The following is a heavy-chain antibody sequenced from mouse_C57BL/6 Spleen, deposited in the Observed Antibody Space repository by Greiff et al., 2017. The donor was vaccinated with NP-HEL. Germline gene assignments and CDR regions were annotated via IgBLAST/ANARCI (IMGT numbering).Heavy chain of an antibody. CDR2: INPSNGGT. D-gene: IGHD1-1*01. CDR3: AREGIGYYGSSYAMDY. CDR1: GYTFTSYW. V-gene: IGHV1-53*01. Sequence: VQLQQPGTELVKPGASVKLSCKASGYTFTSYWMHWVKQRPGQGLEWIGNINPSNGGTNYNEKFKSKATLTVDKSSSTAYMQLSSLTSEDSAVYYCAREGIGYYGSSYAMDYWGQGTSVTVSS. J-gene: IGHJ4*01.